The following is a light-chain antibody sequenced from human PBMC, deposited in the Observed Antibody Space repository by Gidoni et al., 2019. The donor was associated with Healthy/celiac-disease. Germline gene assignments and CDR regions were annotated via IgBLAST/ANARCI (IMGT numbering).Light chain of an antibody. CDR2: AAA. CDR1: QSISSY. CDR3: QQSYSTLRVT. J-gene: IGKJ4*01. Sequence: DIQMTQSPSSLSASVGDRGTITCRASQSISSYLNWYQQKPGKAPKLLIYAAASLQSGVPSRFSGSGAGTEFTLTISSLQHEDFATYYCQQSYSTLRVTFGGGTKVEIK. V-gene: IGKV1-39*01.